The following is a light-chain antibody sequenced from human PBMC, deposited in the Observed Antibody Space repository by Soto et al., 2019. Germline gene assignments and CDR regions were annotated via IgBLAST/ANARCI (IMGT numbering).Light chain of an antibody. V-gene: IGKV3-15*01. J-gene: IGKJ1*01. Sequence: DILMTQSPATLSVSVGERVTLSCRASQSVSSRLAWYQQKRGQAPRLLIYDASTRATGIPARFSGSGSGAEFNLTISSLQSEDFAIYYCRHYNNWPPETFGQGTKVDIK. CDR3: RHYNNWPPET. CDR1: QSVSSR. CDR2: DAS.